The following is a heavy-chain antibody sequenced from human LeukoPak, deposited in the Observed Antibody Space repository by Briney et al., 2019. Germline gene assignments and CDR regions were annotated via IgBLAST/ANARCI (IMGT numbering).Heavy chain of an antibody. Sequence: SETLSLTCTVSGGSISGYFWSWIRQPPGKGPEWIWYIYSTGTTNYSPSLISRVTISVDTSKNQLSLNLRFVTATDTAVYHCARHNPPPTGFCSGTSCFMSGSQYFYMDVWGKGTSVTVS. D-gene: IGHD2-2*01. CDR1: GGSISGYF. CDR2: IYSTGTT. J-gene: IGHJ6*03. V-gene: IGHV4-4*09. CDR3: ARHNPPPTGFCSGTSCFMSGSQYFYMDV.